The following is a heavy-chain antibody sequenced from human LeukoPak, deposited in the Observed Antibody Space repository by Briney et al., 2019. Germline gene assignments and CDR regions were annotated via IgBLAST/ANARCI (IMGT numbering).Heavy chain of an antibody. CDR2: IYYTGST. Sequence: SETLSLTCTVSGDSISPYYWGWIRQPPGKGLEWIGYIYYTGSTNYNPSLKSRVTISVDTSKSQFSLKLNSVTAADTAVYYCARVGLRRDDYNFDSWGQGTLVTVSS. J-gene: IGHJ4*02. V-gene: IGHV4-59*01. CDR1: GDSISPYY. CDR3: ARVGLRRDDYNFDS. D-gene: IGHD5-24*01.